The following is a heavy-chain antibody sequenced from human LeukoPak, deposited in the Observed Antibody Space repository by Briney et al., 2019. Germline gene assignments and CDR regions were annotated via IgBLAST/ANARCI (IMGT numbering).Heavy chain of an antibody. J-gene: IGHJ5*02. Sequence: SETLSLTCTVSGYSISSGYYWGWIRQPPGKGLEWIGSIYHSGSTYYNPSLKSRVTISVDTSKNQFSLKLSSVTAADTAVYYCGSGRISGYASRGFDPWGQGTLVTVSS. D-gene: IGHD5-12*01. CDR1: GYSISSGYY. V-gene: IGHV4-38-2*02. CDR3: GSGRISGYASRGFDP. CDR2: IYHSGST.